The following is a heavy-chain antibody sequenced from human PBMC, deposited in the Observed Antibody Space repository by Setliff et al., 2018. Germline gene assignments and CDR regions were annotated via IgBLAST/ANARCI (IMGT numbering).Heavy chain of an antibody. Sequence: SETLSLTCSVSGDSITDYYWTWIRQPPGKGLEWIGHTYESRTSNYNPSLNSRATISGDTSKNEVTLKLTSVTAADTAVYYCARALGIRAPLDFWGQGTLVTVSS. D-gene: IGHD7-27*01. CDR2: TYESRTS. J-gene: IGHJ4*02. V-gene: IGHV4-59*01. CDR1: GDSITDYY. CDR3: ARALGIRAPLDF.